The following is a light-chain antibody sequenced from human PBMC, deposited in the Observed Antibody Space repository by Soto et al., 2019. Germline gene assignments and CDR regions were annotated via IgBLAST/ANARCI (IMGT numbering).Light chain of an antibody. Sequence: EIVLTQSPGTLSLSPGESATLSCRARQSVSSSYLAWYQQKPGQAPRLLIYGASSRATGIPDRFSGSGSGTDFTLTISILEPEDFAVYYCQQYDSSPLTFGGGTKVEIK. J-gene: IGKJ4*01. CDR3: QQYDSSPLT. CDR2: GAS. CDR1: QSVSSSY. V-gene: IGKV3-20*01.